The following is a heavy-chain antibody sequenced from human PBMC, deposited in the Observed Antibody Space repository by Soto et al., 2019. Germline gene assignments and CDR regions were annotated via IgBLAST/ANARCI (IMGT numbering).Heavy chain of an antibody. V-gene: IGHV1-69*04. J-gene: IGHJ6*03. D-gene: IGHD4-17*01. Sequence: ASVKVSCKASGGTFSSYTISWVRQAPGQGLEWMGRIIPILGIANYAQKFQGRVTITADKSTSTAYMELSSLRSEDTAVYYCARDFPHTVSSYYYYYMDVWGKGTTVTVSS. CDR3: ARDFPHTVSSYYYYYMDV. CDR2: IIPILGIA. CDR1: GGTFSSYT.